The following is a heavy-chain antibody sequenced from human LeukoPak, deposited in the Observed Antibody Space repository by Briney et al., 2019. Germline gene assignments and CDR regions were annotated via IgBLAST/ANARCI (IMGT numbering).Heavy chain of an antibody. Sequence: GGSLRLSCSASGFTFSTYAMHWVRQAPGKGLEYVSGISSNGGTTYYADSVKGRFTISRDNSKNTLFLQMSSPRAEDTAVYYCGESHGWGAFHIWGQGTMVTVSS. V-gene: IGHV3-64D*06. CDR2: ISSNGGTT. CDR1: GFTFSTYA. D-gene: IGHD6-19*01. CDR3: GESHGWGAFHI. J-gene: IGHJ3*02.